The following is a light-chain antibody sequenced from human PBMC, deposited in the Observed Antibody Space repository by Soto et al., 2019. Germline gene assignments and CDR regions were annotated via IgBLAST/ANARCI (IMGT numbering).Light chain of an antibody. Sequence: EIVLTQSPGTLSLSPGDRATLFCRASQSVSNSYLAWYHQKPGQAPRLLIYGASLRATGIPDRFSGSGTGTDFTLANSGLQHEDLTGYYCRRYGSSPPFTFDPGIKVDIK. V-gene: IGKV3-20*01. CDR2: GAS. CDR3: RRYGSSPPFT. J-gene: IGKJ3*01. CDR1: QSVSNSY.